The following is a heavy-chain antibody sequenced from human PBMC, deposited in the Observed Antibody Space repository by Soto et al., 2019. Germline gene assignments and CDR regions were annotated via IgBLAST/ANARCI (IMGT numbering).Heavy chain of an antibody. CDR1: GYTFTIYY. CDR3: ARVVITTKGDEKLFSFDY. D-gene: IGHD3-10*01. CDR2: INPSGGST. J-gene: IGHJ4*02. V-gene: IGHV1-46*01. Sequence: GASVKVSCKASGYTFTIYYMHWVRQAPGQGLEWMGIINPSGGSTSYAQKFQGRVTMTRDTSTSTVYMELSSLRSEDTAVYYCARVVITTKGDEKLFSFDYWGQGTLVTVSS.